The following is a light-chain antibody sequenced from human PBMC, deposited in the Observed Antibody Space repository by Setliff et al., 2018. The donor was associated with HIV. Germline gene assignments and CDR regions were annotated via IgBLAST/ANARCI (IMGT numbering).Light chain of an antibody. V-gene: IGLV2-11*01. CDR1: TSDFGAYDF. J-gene: IGLJ1*01. CDR2: DVN. CDR3: CSNAARPTFYV. Sequence: QSVLAQPRSVSGSPGQSVSISCTGTTSDFGAYDFVSWYQQHPDKAPKLIIYDVNKRPSGVPDRFSGSKSGNTASLIISGLQTDDEADYFCCSNAARPTFYVFGTGTKATVL.